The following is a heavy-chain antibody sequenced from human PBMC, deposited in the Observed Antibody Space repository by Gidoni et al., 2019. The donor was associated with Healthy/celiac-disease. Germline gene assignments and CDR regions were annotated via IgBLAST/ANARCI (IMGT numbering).Heavy chain of an antibody. D-gene: IGHD6-13*01. Sequence: QVQLQESGPGLVKPSQTLSLTCTVSGGSISSGSYYWSWIRQPAGKGLEWIGRIYTSGSTNYNPSLKSRVTMSVDTSKNQFSLKLSSVTAADTAVYYCARASSSWYVWAPYFDYWGQGTLVTVSS. J-gene: IGHJ4*02. CDR1: GGSISSGSYY. V-gene: IGHV4-61*02. CDR2: IYTSGST. CDR3: ARASSSWYVWAPYFDY.